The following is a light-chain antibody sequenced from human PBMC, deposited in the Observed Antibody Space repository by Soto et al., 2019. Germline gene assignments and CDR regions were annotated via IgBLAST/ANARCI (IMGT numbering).Light chain of an antibody. CDR3: SSYTSRRSYV. CDR2: DVS. CDR1: SSDVGSYNY. Sequence: QSALTQPASVSGSPGQPITISCTGTSSDVGSYNYVSWYQQHPGKAPKLMIYDVSNRPSGVSNRFSGSKSGNTASLTISGLQAEDEADYYCSSYTSRRSYVFGTGTKVTVL. V-gene: IGLV2-14*01. J-gene: IGLJ1*01.